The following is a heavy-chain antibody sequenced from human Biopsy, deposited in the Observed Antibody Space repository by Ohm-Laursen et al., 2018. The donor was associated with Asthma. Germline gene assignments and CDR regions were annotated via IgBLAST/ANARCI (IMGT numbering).Heavy chain of an antibody. Sequence: GASVKVSCKASGYPFTDYYVHWVRQAPGQGLEWMGRIDPNSGGTNYAQKFLGRVTMTRDTSVSTAFMVLSRLRSDDTAVYYCARIKIRIGAGTDRYFDLWGRGTLVTVSS. J-gene: IGHJ2*01. CDR3: ARIKIRIGAGTDRYFDL. CDR1: GYPFTDYY. D-gene: IGHD3-16*01. CDR2: IDPNSGGT. V-gene: IGHV1-2*06.